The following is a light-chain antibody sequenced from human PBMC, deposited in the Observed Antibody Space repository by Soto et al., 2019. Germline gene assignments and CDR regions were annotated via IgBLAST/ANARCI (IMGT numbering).Light chain of an antibody. V-gene: IGKV3-20*01. CDR1: QSVSSS. CDR3: QQYGSSSET. Sequence: EILMTQSPATLPVSPGERATLSCRASQSVSSSLAWYQQKPGKAPRLLIYDASNRAAGIPDRFSGSGSGTDFTLTISRLEPDDSAVYYCQQYGSSSETFGQGTKVDI. CDR2: DAS. J-gene: IGKJ1*01.